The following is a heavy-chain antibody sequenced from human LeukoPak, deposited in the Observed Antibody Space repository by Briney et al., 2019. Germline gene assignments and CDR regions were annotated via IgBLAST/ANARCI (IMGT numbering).Heavy chain of an antibody. CDR2: INHSGST. J-gene: IGHJ4*02. Sequence: PSEILSLTCAVYGGSFSGYYWSWIRQPPGKGLEWIGEINHSGSTNYNPSLKSRVTISVDTSKNQFSLKLSSVTAADTAVYYCARRGMYYDFWSGYLYDYWGQGTLVTVSS. D-gene: IGHD3-3*01. CDR3: ARRGMYYDFWSGYLYDY. CDR1: GGSFSGYY. V-gene: IGHV4-34*01.